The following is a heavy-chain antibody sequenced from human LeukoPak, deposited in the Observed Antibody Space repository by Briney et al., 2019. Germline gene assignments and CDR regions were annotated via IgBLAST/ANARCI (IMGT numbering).Heavy chain of an antibody. Sequence: PSETLSLTCTVSGGSISGSNYYWGWIRQPPGKGLEWIGSIYYSGSTYYNPSLKSRVTISVDTSKNQFSLKLSSVTAADTAVYYCARHNPVYYDPTEHYFDYWGQGTLSPSPQ. CDR1: GGSISGSNYY. CDR2: IYYSGST. D-gene: IGHD3-22*01. J-gene: IGHJ4*02. CDR3: ARHNPVYYDPTEHYFDY. V-gene: IGHV4-39*01.